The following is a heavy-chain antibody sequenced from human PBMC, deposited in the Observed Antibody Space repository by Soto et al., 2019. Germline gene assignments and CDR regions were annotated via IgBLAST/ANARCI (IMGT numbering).Heavy chain of an antibody. CDR1: GFTFGDYA. D-gene: IGHD3-3*01. Sequence: GGSLRLSCTASGFTFGDYAMSWVRQAPGKGLEWVGFIRSKAYGGTTEYAASVKGRFTISRDDSKSIAYLQMNSLKTEDTAVYYCTRDLYDFWSPLPKEDYWGQGTLVIVTS. J-gene: IGHJ4*02. V-gene: IGHV3-49*04. CDR3: TRDLYDFWSPLPKEDY. CDR2: IRSKAYGGTT.